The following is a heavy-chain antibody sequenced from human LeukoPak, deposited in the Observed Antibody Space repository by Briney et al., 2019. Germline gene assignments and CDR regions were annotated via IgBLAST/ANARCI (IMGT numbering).Heavy chain of an antibody. D-gene: IGHD3-10*01. CDR3: ARGANFGDSWLDAFDN. J-gene: IGHJ3*02. V-gene: IGHV4-59*01. Sequence: SETLSLTCTASGGSISNYYWSWIRQPPGKGLEWIAYIYYSGTSNYGPSLYSRVTMSVDTSKNQFSLKLTSVTAADTAVYYCARGANFGDSWLDAFDNWGQGTMVTVSS. CDR1: GGSISNYY. CDR2: IYYSGTS.